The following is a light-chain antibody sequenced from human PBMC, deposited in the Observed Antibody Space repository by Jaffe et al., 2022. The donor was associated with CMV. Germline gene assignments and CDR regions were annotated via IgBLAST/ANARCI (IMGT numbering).Light chain of an antibody. J-gene: IGKJ3*01. CDR2: QVS. V-gene: IGKV2-30*02. Sequence: DAVMTQSPLSLPVTLGQPASMSCRSSQSVVHRDGNTYLIWLHQRPGQSPRRLIYQVSKRDSGVPDRFSGSGSGTNFTLKISRVEAEDVGVYYCMQGSLWPFTFGPGTKVDIK. CDR1: QSVVHRDGNTY. CDR3: MQGSLWPFT.